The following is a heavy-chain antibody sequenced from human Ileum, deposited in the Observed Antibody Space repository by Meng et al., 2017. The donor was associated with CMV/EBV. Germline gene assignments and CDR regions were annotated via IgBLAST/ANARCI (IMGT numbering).Heavy chain of an antibody. CDR2: IHPTGTT. D-gene: IGHD3-10*01. V-gene: IGHV4-4*07. CDR1: GGSLTSYY. Sequence: QDPAPSLLRPSETLSLTCTVPGGSLTSYYWTWIRQPAGKGLEWIGRIHPTGTTDDNPSLRSRVSMSLDKSKNQFSLKLTSVTAADTAVYYCARAAARGVPVDLWGQGTLVTVSS. J-gene: IGHJ5*02. CDR3: ARAAARGVPVDL.